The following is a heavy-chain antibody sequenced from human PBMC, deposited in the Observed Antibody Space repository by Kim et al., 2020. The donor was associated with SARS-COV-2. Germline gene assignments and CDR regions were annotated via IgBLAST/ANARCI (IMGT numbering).Heavy chain of an antibody. J-gene: IGHJ3*02. Sequence: ASVKVSCKVSGYTLTELSMHWVLQAPGKGLEWMGGFDPEDGETIYAQKFQGRVTMTEDTSTDTAYMELSSLRSEDTAVYYCATRGEPRSIDAFDIWGQGTMVTVSS. V-gene: IGHV1-24*01. CDR1: GYTLTELS. CDR2: FDPEDGET. CDR3: ATRGEPRSIDAFDI. D-gene: IGHD3-10*01.